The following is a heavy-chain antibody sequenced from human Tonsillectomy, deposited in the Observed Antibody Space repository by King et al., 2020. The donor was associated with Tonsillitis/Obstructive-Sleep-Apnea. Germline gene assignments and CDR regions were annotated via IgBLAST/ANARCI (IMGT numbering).Heavy chain of an antibody. Sequence: VQLVESGGGVVQPGRSLRLSCAASGFTFSSYGMHWVRQAPGKGLEWVAFISYDGSNKHYADSVKGRLTISRDNSKNTLYLQMSSLRAEDTAVYYCAKNIEVLAAKADYYYYAVDVWGQGTTVTVSS. D-gene: IGHD2-2*01. CDR2: ISYDGSNK. J-gene: IGHJ6*02. CDR3: AKNIEVLAAKADYYYYAVDV. V-gene: IGHV3-30*18. CDR1: GFTFSSYG.